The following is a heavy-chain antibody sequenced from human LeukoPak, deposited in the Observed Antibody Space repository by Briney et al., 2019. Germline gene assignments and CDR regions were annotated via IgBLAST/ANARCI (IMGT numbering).Heavy chain of an antibody. CDR2: IYYSGST. D-gene: IGHD3-10*01. V-gene: IGHV4-39*01. Sequence: SETLSLTCTVSGGCISSSSYYRGWIRQPPGKGLEWIGSIYYSGSTYYNPSLKSRVTISVDTSKNQFSLKLSSVTAADTAVYYCARLGSGYWGQGTLVTVSS. J-gene: IGHJ4*02. CDR3: ARLGSGY. CDR1: GGCISSSSYY.